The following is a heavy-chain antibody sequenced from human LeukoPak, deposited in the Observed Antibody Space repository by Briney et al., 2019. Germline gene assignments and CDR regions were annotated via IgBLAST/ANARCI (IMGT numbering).Heavy chain of an antibody. Sequence: SETLSLTCAVYGGSFSGYYWSWIRQPPGKGLEWIGEINHSGSTNYNPSLKSRVTISVDTSKNQFSQKLNSVTAADTAVYYCARQSTIAAARIDPWGRGTLATVSS. J-gene: IGHJ5*02. V-gene: IGHV4-34*01. CDR1: GGSFSGYY. CDR2: INHSGST. CDR3: ARQSTIAAARIDP. D-gene: IGHD6-25*01.